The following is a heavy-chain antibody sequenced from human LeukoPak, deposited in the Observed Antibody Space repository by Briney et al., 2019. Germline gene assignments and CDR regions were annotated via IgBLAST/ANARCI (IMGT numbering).Heavy chain of an antibody. Sequence: HPGGSLRLSCAASGFTFSSYAMSWVRQAPGKGLEWVSAISGSGGSTYYADSVKGRFTISRDNSKNTLYLQMNSLRAEDTAVYYCAKDGPLSDIAVAGPIDYWGQGTLVTVSS. CDR1: GFTFSSYA. CDR3: AKDGPLSDIAVAGPIDY. D-gene: IGHD6-19*01. V-gene: IGHV3-23*01. CDR2: ISGSGGST. J-gene: IGHJ4*02.